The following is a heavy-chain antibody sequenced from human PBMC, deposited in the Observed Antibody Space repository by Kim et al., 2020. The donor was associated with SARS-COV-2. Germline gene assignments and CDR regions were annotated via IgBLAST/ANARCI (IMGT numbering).Heavy chain of an antibody. CDR3: ARDLKLGPWIQLWLAYYYGMDV. CDR2: ISAYNGNT. D-gene: IGHD5-18*01. Sequence: ASVKVSCKASGYTFTSYGISWVRQAPGQGLEWMGWISAYNGNTNYAQKLQGRVTMTTDTSTSTAYMELRSLRSDDTAVYYCARDLKLGPWIQLWLAYYYGMDVWGQGTTVTVSS. V-gene: IGHV1-18*04. J-gene: IGHJ6*02. CDR1: GYTFTSYG.